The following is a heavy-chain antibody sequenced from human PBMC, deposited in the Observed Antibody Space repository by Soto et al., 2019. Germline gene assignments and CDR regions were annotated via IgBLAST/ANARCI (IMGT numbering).Heavy chain of an antibody. CDR3: ARGNAFDI. CDR2: IYSSGGT. CDR1: GFTVSSNY. Sequence: PGGSLRLSCAASGFTVSSNYMSWVRQAPGKGLEWVSLIYSSGGTYHADSVKGRFTISRDSSKNTLYLQMNSLRADDTAMYYCARGNAFDIWGQGTMVTVSS. V-gene: IGHV3-53*01. J-gene: IGHJ3*02.